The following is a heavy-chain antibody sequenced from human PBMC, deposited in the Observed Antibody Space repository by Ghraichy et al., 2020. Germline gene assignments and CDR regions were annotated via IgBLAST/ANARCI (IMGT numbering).Heavy chain of an antibody. D-gene: IGHD5-18*01. CDR1: GFTFSNYN. CDR2: ISSSSGYI. J-gene: IGHJ5*02. Sequence: GESLNISCAASGFASGFTFSNYNMNWVRQAPEMGLEWVSSISSSSGYIYYADSVKGRFTISRDNAKNSLYLQMNSLRAEDTAVYYCARVGVSRWVDTPMVGDWFDPWGQGTLVTVSS. CDR3: ARVGVSRWVDTPMVGDWFDP. V-gene: IGHV3-21*01.